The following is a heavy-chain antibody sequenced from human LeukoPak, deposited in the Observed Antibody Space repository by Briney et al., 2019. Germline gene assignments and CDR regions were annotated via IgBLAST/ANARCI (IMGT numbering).Heavy chain of an antibody. CDR2: INHSGST. CDR3: ARGPPTTVSSSGAFDI. V-gene: IGHV4-34*01. Sequence: SETLSLTCAVYGGSFSGYYWSWIRQPPGKGLEWIGEINHSGSTNYNPSLKSRVTISVDTSKNQFSLKLSSVTAADTAVYCCARGPPTTVSSSGAFDIWGQGTMVTVSS. D-gene: IGHD4-17*01. J-gene: IGHJ3*02. CDR1: GGSFSGYY.